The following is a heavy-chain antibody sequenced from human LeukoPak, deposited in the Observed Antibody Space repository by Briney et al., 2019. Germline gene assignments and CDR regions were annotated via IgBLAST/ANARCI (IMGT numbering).Heavy chain of an antibody. Sequence: GASVKVSCKASGGTFSSYAISWVRQAPGQGLEWMGGIIPIFGTANYAQKFQGRVTITADKSTSTAYMELSSLRSEDTAVYYCASGTKTYYYDSSSATQLDYWGQGTLVTVSS. CDR2: IIPIFGTA. V-gene: IGHV1-69*06. CDR3: ASGTKTYYYDSSSATQLDY. D-gene: IGHD3-22*01. CDR1: GGTFSSYA. J-gene: IGHJ4*02.